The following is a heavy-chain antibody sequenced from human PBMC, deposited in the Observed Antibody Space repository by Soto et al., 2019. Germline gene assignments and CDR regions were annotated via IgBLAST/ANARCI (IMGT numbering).Heavy chain of an antibody. Sequence: GASVKVSCKVSGYTLAELSRHWVRQAPGKGLEWMGGFDPEDGETIYAQKFQGRVTMTEDTSTDTAYMELSSLRSEDTAVYYCAGGIAVAGTGPRDPYYYYYYGMDVWGQGTTLTVSS. CDR2: FDPEDGET. CDR1: GYTLAELS. D-gene: IGHD6-19*01. V-gene: IGHV1-24*01. CDR3: AGGIAVAGTGPRDPYYYYYYGMDV. J-gene: IGHJ6*02.